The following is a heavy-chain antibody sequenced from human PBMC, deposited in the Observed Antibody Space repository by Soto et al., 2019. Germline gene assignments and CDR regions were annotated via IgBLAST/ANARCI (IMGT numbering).Heavy chain of an antibody. CDR3: AKEGVGWSGYYVLGYFDY. V-gene: IGHV3-30*18. CDR2: ISYDGSNK. Sequence: GGSLRLSCAASGFTFSSYGMHWVRQAPGKGLEWVAVISYDGSNKYYADSVKGRFTISRDNSKNTLYLQMNSLRAEDTAVYYCAKEGVGWSGYYVLGYFDYWGQGTLVTVS. J-gene: IGHJ4*02. D-gene: IGHD3-3*01. CDR1: GFTFSSYG.